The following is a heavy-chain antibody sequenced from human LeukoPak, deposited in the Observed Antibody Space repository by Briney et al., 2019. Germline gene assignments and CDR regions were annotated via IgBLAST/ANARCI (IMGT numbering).Heavy chain of an antibody. Sequence: GASVKVSCKASGGTFSSYAISWVRQAPGHGLEWMGGIIPIFGTANYAQKFQGRVTITADESTSTAYMELSSLRSEDTAVYYCARTGSGSYYFGWFDPWGQGTLVTVSS. D-gene: IGHD3-10*01. CDR3: ARTGSGSYYFGWFDP. CDR1: GGTFSSYA. V-gene: IGHV1-69*01. J-gene: IGHJ5*02. CDR2: IIPIFGTA.